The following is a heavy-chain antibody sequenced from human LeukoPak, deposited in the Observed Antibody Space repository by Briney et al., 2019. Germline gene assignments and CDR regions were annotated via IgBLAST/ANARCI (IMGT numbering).Heavy chain of an antibody. Sequence: QAGGSLRLSCAASGFTFSSYAMHWVRQAPGKGLEWVAVISYDGSNKYYADSVKGRFTISRDNSKNTLYLQMNSLRAEDTAVYYCARDKSSYYDSSGYANAFDIWGQGTMVTVSS. CDR1: GFTFSSYA. CDR2: ISYDGSNK. D-gene: IGHD3-22*01. J-gene: IGHJ3*02. CDR3: ARDKSSYYDSSGYANAFDI. V-gene: IGHV3-30-3*01.